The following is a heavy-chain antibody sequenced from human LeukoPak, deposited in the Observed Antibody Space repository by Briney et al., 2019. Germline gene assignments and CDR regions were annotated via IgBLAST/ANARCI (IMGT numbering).Heavy chain of an antibody. CDR2: IYTSGSI. CDR1: GGSISSGSYY. D-gene: IGHD5-12*01. V-gene: IGHV4-61*02. CDR3: AREGYSGYDFDY. Sequence: SQTLSLTCTVSGGSISSGSYYWSWIRQPAGKGLEWIGRIYTSGSINYNPSLKSRVTISVDTSKNQFSLKLSFVTAADTAVYYCAREGYSGYDFDYWGQGTLVTASS. J-gene: IGHJ4*02.